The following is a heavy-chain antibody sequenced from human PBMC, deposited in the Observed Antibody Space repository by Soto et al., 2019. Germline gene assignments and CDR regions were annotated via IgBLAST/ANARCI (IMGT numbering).Heavy chain of an antibody. J-gene: IGHJ2*01. CDR2: INAGNGNT. V-gene: IGHV1-3*01. D-gene: IGHD2-2*01. CDR3: ARDFGDIVVVPAAMDWYFDL. Sequence: QVQLVQSGAEVKKPGASVKVSCKASGYTFTSYAMHWVRQAPGQRLEWMGWINAGNGNTKYSQKFQGRVTITRDTSANTAYIELSSLRSEDTAVYYCARDFGDIVVVPAAMDWYFDLWGRGTLVTVSS. CDR1: GYTFTSYA.